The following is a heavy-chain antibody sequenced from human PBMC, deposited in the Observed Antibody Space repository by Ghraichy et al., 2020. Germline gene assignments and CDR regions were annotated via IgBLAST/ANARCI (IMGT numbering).Heavy chain of an antibody. CDR1: GGSISSNY. Sequence: SQTLSLTCTVSGGSISSNYWNWIRQPAGKGVEWIGRIDTTGSGSNNPSLKSRVTMSLDTSKKQFFLKLRSVTAADTAVYYCARHRGGSQYYSGMDVWGQGTTVTVSS. J-gene: IGHJ6*02. V-gene: IGHV4-4*07. CDR2: IDTTGSG. D-gene: IGHD2-15*01. CDR3: ARHRGGSQYYSGMDV.